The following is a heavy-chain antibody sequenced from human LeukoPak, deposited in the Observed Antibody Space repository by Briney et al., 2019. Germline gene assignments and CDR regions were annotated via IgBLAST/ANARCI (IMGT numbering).Heavy chain of an antibody. CDR1: GYTFTSYY. D-gene: IGHD1-14*01. V-gene: IGHV1-46*01. Sequence: ASVKVSCKASGYTFTSYYMHWVRQAPGQGLEWMGLINPTGGSTSYAQQFQGRISMSRDTSTSTVYMEMSSLTSEDTALYYCARESPAFHYWGQGTLVTVSS. CDR2: INPTGGST. J-gene: IGHJ4*02. CDR3: ARESPAFHY.